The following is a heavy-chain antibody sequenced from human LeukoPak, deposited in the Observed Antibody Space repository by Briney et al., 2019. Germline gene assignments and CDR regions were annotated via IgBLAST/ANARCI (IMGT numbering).Heavy chain of an antibody. CDR2: IAYDGGNI. J-gene: IGHJ4*02. Sequence: SLRLSCAASGFTFSSYGMHWIRQAPGKGLEWVAVIAYDGGNIFYAPSVRGRFTISRDNSRGTLSLQMNSLKVEDTALYYCVRDPSARFYFDYWGQGTLVTVSS. CDR3: VRDPSARFYFDY. V-gene: IGHV3-30*03. D-gene: IGHD6-6*01. CDR1: GFTFSSYG.